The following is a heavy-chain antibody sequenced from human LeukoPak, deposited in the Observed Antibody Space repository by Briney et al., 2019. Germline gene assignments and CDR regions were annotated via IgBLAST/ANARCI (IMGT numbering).Heavy chain of an antibody. V-gene: IGHV1-18*01. D-gene: IGHD2-2*02. CDR2: ISAYNGNT. Sequence: GASVKVSCKASGYTFTSYGISWVRQAPGQGLEWMGWISAYNGNTNYAQKFQGRVTMTRDTSISTAYMELSRLRSDDTAVYYCARDIYHDNWFDPWGQGTLVTVSS. J-gene: IGHJ5*02. CDR1: GYTFTSYG. CDR3: ARDIYHDNWFDP.